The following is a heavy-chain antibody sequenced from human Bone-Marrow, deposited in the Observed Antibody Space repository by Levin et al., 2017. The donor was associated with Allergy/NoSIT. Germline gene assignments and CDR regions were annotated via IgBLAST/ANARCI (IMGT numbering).Heavy chain of an antibody. CDR1: GYTFTSYW. V-gene: IGHV5-51*01. Sequence: EESLKISCKGSGYTFTSYWIAWVRQMPGKGLEWMGSIYPGDSDTRYGPSFQGQVTISADKSITTAYLQWSSLRASDNATYYCVRQVIVVVAGDSDIGESVPYFDYWGQGALVTVS. J-gene: IGHJ4*02. CDR2: IYPGDSDT. D-gene: IGHD3-10*01. CDR3: VRQVIVVVAGDSDIGESVPYFDY.